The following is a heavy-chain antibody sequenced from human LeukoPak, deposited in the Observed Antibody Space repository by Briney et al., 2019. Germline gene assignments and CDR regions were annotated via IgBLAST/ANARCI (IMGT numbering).Heavy chain of an antibody. CDR2: IYYSGST. Sequence: PSETLSLTCTVSGGSISSGGYYWSWIRQHPGKGLEWIGYIYYSGSTYYNPSLNSRVTISLDTSKNQFSLKLSSVTAADTAVYYCASPLTFSGMDVWGQGTTVTVSS. J-gene: IGHJ6*02. CDR1: GGSISSGGYY. CDR3: ASPLTFSGMDV. V-gene: IGHV4-31*03.